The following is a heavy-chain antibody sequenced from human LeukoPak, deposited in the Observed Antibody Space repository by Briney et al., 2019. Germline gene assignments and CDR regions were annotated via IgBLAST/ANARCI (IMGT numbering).Heavy chain of an antibody. CDR3: ARRYAAYCGGDCYSEGYFDY. CDR1: GHSFTSYW. Sequence: GESLKISCKGSGHSFTSYWIGWVRQMPGKGLEWMGTIYPGDSDTRFSPSFQGQVTISVDKSISTAYLQWSSLKASDTAMYYCARRYAAYCGGDCYSEGYFDYWGQGTLVTVSS. D-gene: IGHD2-21*02. J-gene: IGHJ4*02. V-gene: IGHV5-51*01. CDR2: IYPGDSDT.